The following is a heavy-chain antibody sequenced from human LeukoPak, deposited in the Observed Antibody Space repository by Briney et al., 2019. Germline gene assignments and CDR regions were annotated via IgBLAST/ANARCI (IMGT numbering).Heavy chain of an antibody. D-gene: IGHD3-16*01. J-gene: IGHJ4*02. CDR3: AKEGGYFDY. Sequence: GGSLRLSCAASGFTFSSYAMSWVRQAPGKGLEWVSAISGSGGSTYYADSVKGRFTISRDNSKNTLYMQMNSPGAEGTAVYYCAKEGGYFDYWGQGTLVTVSS. CDR1: GFTFSSYA. CDR2: ISGSGGST. V-gene: IGHV3-23*01.